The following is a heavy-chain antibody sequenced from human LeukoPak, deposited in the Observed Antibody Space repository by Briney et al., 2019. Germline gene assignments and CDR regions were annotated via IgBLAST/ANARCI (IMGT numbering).Heavy chain of an antibody. CDR2: IYTSGST. CDR3: ARADCESGGNCHYFNY. V-gene: IGHV4-61*02. D-gene: IGHD2-15*01. J-gene: IGHJ4*02. CDR1: GDSISSGTYY. Sequence: SETLSLTCTVSGDSISSGTYYWSWIRQPAGKGLEWIGRIYTSGSTNYNPSLKSRVTISLDTSKNQFSLKLSSVTAAVTAVYFCARADCESGGNCHYFNYWGQGTLVTVSS.